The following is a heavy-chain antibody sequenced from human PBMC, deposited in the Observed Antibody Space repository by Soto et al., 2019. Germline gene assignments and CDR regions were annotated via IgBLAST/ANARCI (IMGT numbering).Heavy chain of an antibody. CDR1: GFTFSSYG. J-gene: IGHJ4*02. CDR2: ISYDGSNK. CDR3: AKDRSRYGYNNVPFDY. V-gene: IGHV3-30*18. Sequence: QPGGSLRLSCAASGFTFSSYGMHWVRQAPGKGLEWVAVISYDGSNKYYADSVKGRFTISRDNSKNTLYLQMNSLRAEDTAVYYCAKDRSRYGYNNVPFDYWGQGTLVTVSS. D-gene: IGHD5-18*01.